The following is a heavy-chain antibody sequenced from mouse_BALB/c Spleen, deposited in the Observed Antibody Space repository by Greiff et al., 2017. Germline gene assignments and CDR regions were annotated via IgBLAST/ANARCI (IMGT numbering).Heavy chain of an antibody. J-gene: IGHJ3*01. D-gene: IGHD2-4*01. CDR2: IRNKANGYTT. Sequence: EVQVVESGGGLVQPGGSLRLSCATSGFTFTDYYMSWVRQPPGKALEWLGFIRNKANGYTTEYSASVKGRFTISRDNSQSILYLQMNTLRAEDSATYYCARDRGMITTGFAYWGQGTLGTVSA. CDR3: ARDRGMITTGFAY. CDR1: GFTFTDYY. V-gene: IGHV7-3*02.